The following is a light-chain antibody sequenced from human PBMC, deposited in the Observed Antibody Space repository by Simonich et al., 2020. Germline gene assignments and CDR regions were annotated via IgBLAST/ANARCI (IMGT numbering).Light chain of an antibody. V-gene: IGLV2-23*03. Sequence: QSALTQPASVSGSPGQSITISCTETSSDVGSYNLFSWYQQHPGKAPKLMIYEGSKRPSGVSNRFSGSKSGNTASLTISGLQAEDEADYYCCSYAGSSTFVFGEGTKLTVL. J-gene: IGLJ2*01. CDR1: SSDVGSYNL. CDR3: CSYAGSSTFV. CDR2: EGS.